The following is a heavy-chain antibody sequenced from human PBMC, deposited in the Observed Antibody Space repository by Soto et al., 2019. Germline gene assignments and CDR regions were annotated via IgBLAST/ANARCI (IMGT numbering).Heavy chain of an antibody. D-gene: IGHD1-7*01. J-gene: IGHJ6*02. CDR3: ARDTGELELRDYYYDGMDV. CDR2: IYYSGST. V-gene: IGHV4-30-4*01. Sequence: GKGLEWIGYIYYSGSTYYNPSLKSRVTISVDKSKNQFSLKLSSVTAADTAVYYCARDTGELELRDYYYDGMDVWGQGTTVT.